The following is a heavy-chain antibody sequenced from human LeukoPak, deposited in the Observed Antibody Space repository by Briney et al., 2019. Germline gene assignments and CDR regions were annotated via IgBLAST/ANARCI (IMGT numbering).Heavy chain of an antibody. D-gene: IGHD3-10*01. Sequence: PSGTLSLTCAVSGGSISSSNWWSWVRQPPGKGLEWIGEIYHSGSTNYNPSLNSRVTISVDKSKNQFSPKLSSVTAADTAVYYCARLITMVRGLEDWFDPWGQGSLVTVSS. V-gene: IGHV4-4*02. J-gene: IGHJ5*02. CDR3: ARLITMVRGLEDWFDP. CDR2: IYHSGST. CDR1: GGSISSSNW.